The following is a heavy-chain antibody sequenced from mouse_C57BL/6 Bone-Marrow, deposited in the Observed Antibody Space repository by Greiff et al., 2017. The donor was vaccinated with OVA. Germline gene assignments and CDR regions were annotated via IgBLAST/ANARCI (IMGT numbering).Heavy chain of an antibody. D-gene: IGHD1-1*01. V-gene: IGHV1-62-2*01. Sequence: VKLQESGAELVKPGASVKLSCKASGYTFTEYTIHWVKQRSGQGLEWIGWFYPGSGSIKYNEKFKDKATLTADKSSSTVYMEISRLTSEDSAVYFCARHGYYYGSSPQYFDVWGTGTTVTVSS. CDR1: GYTFTEYT. CDR3: ARHGYYYGSSPQYFDV. J-gene: IGHJ1*03. CDR2: FYPGSGSI.